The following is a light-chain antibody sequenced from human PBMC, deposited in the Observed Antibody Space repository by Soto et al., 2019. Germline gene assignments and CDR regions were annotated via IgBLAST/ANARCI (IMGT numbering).Light chain of an antibody. J-gene: IGLJ3*02. Sequence: QSALTQPASVSGSPGQSITISCTGTSSDVGAYNYVSWYQQHPDKAPKPTIFEVSDRPSGVSNRFSGSNSGNTASLTISGLQAEDEADYFCSSYTSNSTLVFGGGTKLTVL. CDR1: SSDVGAYNY. V-gene: IGLV2-14*01. CDR3: SSYTSNSTLV. CDR2: EVS.